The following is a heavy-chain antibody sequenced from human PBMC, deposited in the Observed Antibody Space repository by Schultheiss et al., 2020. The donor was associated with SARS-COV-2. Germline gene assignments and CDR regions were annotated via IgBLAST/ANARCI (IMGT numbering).Heavy chain of an antibody. Sequence: SQTLSLTCTVSGGSISSYYWGWIRQPPGKGLEWIGYVHDSGSTNYNPSLKSRVTISVDTSKNQFSLKLSSVTAADTAVYYCARGDSSGYSILFDYWGQGTLVTVSS. D-gene: IGHD3-22*01. V-gene: IGHV4-59*01. CDR1: GGSISSYY. CDR2: VHDSGST. J-gene: IGHJ4*02. CDR3: ARGDSSGYSILFDY.